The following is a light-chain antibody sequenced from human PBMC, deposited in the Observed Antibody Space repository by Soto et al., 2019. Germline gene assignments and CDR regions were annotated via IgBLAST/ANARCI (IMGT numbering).Light chain of an antibody. CDR1: QSITNS. CDR3: QQYNNWPIT. CDR2: GAS. V-gene: IGKV3D-15*01. Sequence: TQSPATLSLSPGDRATLSCRASQSITNSLAWYRHQPGQPPRLLIYGASNRATGIPDRFSGSGSGTQFTLTISSLQSEDFAVYYCQQYNNWPITFGQGRLLEI. J-gene: IGKJ5*01.